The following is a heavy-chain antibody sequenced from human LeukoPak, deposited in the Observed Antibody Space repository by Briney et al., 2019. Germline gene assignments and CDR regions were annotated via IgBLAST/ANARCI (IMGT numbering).Heavy chain of an antibody. CDR2: ISYDGSKK. CDR1: GFTFSTYG. CDR3: VPKGTEGY. V-gene: IGHV3-30*03. J-gene: IGHJ4*02. Sequence: PGGSLRLSCAASGFTFSTYGMHWVRQAPGKGLEWVAVISYDGSKKFYGDSVKGRFSISRDNSKNTLYLQMSSLRAEDTAVYYCVPKGTEGYWGQGTLVTVSS.